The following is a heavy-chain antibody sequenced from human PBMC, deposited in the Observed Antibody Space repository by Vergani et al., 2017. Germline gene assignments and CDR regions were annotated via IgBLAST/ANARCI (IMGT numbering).Heavy chain of an antibody. CDR3: ARPSAPGDYDAMDI. Sequence: EVQLVESGGGLVQPGGSLRLSCAASGFMFSNYCMNWVRQAPGKGREWVANLKQDGSEKYYVDSVRGRFTISRENAKNPLYLQMNSLRAEDTAVYNCARPSAPGDYDAMDIWGQGTMVTVSS. CDR2: LKQDGSEK. J-gene: IGHJ3*02. CDR1: GFMFSNYC. D-gene: IGHD4-17*01. V-gene: IGHV3-7*01.